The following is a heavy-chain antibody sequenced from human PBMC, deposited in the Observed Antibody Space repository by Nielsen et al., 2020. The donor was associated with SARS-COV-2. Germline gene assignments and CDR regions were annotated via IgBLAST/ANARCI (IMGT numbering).Heavy chain of an antibody. D-gene: IGHD4-17*01. Sequence: ASVKVSCKASGYTFTSYYMHWVRQAPGQGLEWMGIINPSGGSTSYAQKFQGRVTMTRDTSTSTVYMELSSLRSEDTAVYYCASGGVTTNKNPYYYYGMDVWGQGTTVTV. CDR3: ASGGVTTNKNPYYYYGMDV. CDR1: GYTFTSYY. CDR2: INPSGGST. J-gene: IGHJ6*02. V-gene: IGHV1-46*01.